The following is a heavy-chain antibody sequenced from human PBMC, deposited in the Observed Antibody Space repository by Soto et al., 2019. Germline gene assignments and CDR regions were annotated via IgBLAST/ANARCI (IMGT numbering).Heavy chain of an antibody. CDR3: ASSSTVLLPTAMTGWFDP. D-gene: IGHD2-2*01. CDR2: ISNSGGRT. J-gene: IGHJ5*02. Sequence: EVQLVESGGGLVQPGGSLRLSCAASGFTFSSYAMSWVRQAPGKGLEWVSTISNSGGRTYYADSVKGRFAISRDNSKNTLYLQMTSLRPEDTAVYYCASSSTVLLPTAMTGWFDPWGQGTLVTVSS. V-gene: IGHV3-23*04. CDR1: GFTFSSYA.